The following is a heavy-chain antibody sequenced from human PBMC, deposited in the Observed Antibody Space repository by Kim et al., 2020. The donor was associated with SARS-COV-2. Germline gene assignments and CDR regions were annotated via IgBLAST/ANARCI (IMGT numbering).Heavy chain of an antibody. J-gene: IGHJ6*02. V-gene: IGHV3-9*01. CDR2: ISWNSGSI. CDR1: GFTFDDYA. CDR3: AKDISLVGRGYYYGMDV. D-gene: IGHD1-26*01. Sequence: GGSLRLSCAASGFTFDDYAMHWVRQAPGKGLDWVSGISWNSGSIGYADSVKGRFTISRDNAKNSLYLQMNSLRAEDTALYYCAKDISLVGRGYYYGMDVWGQGTTVTVSS.